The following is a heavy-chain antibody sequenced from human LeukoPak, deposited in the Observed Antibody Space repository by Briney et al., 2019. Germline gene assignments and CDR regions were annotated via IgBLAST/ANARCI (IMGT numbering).Heavy chain of an antibody. J-gene: IGHJ1*01. V-gene: IGHV3-74*01. Sequence: GGSLRLSCAASGFTFSSYWMHWVRQAPGKGLVWVSRISSDGSSTSYADSVKGRFTISRDNAKNSLYLQMNSLRVEDTALYYCARDPPSFQHWGQGTLVTVSS. CDR2: ISSDGSST. CDR1: GFTFSSYW. CDR3: ARDPPSFQH.